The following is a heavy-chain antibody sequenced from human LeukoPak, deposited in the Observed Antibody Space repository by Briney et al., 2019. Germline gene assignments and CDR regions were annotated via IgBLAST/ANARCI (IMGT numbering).Heavy chain of an antibody. D-gene: IGHD3-3*01. CDR1: GFTFSSYG. CDR2: IRYDGSNK. CDR3: AKRPRGFWSGLSVMDV. Sequence: GGSLRLSCAASGFTFSSYGMHWVRQAPGKGLEWVAFIRYDGSNKYYADSVKGRFTISRDNSKNTLYLQMNSLRAEDAAVYYCAKRPRGFWSGLSVMDVWGKGTTVTVSS. V-gene: IGHV3-30*02. J-gene: IGHJ6*03.